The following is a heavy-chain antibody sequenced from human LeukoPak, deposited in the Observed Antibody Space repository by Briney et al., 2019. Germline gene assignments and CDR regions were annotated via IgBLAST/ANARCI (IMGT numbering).Heavy chain of an antibody. D-gene: IGHD1-26*01. J-gene: IGHJ4*02. CDR2: IYSGGTT. CDR1: GFNVSSNY. Sequence: PGGSLRLSCAASGFNVSSNYMNWVRQAPGKGLEWVSVIYSGGTTYHADSVKGRFTISRDNSKNTLYLQMNSLRAEDTAVYYCARDTVGATHVYYFDYWGQGTLVTVSS. CDR3: ARDTVGATHVYYFDY. V-gene: IGHV3-53*01.